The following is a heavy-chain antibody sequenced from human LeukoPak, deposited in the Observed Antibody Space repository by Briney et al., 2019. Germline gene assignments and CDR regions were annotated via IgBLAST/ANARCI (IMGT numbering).Heavy chain of an antibody. CDR2: IGPTGTDR. CDR3: ATETIGRHYDY. V-gene: IGHV3-21*01. D-gene: IGHD1-14*01. Sequence: PGGSLRLSCAASGFTFSSYWMSWVRQAPGKGLEWVSSIGPTGTDRYYADSVRGRFPISRDNAKNSMYLQMDSLRDEDTAVYYCATETIGRHYDYWGQGTLLTVSS. CDR1: GFTFSSYW. J-gene: IGHJ4*02.